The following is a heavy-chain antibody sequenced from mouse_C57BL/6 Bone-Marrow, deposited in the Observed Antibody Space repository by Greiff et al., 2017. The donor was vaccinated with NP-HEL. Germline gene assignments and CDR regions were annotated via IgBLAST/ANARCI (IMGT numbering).Heavy chain of an antibody. CDR2: IYPGSGST. CDR3: ARIIYDNGSSSWFAY. J-gene: IGHJ3*01. CDR1: GYTFTSYW. V-gene: IGHV1-55*01. D-gene: IGHD1-1*01. Sequence: QVQLQQPGAELVKPGASVKMSCKASGYTFTSYWITWVKQRPGQGLEWIGDIYPGSGSTNYNEKFKSKATLTVDTSSSTAYMQLSSLTSEASAVFYCARIIYDNGSSSWFAYWGQGTRVTVSA.